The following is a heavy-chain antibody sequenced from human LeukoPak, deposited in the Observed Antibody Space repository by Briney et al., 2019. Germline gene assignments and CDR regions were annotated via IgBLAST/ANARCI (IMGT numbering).Heavy chain of an antibody. D-gene: IGHD6-19*01. CDR2: IKQDGSEK. CDR3: AREGGEQWLTPVDY. J-gene: IGHJ4*02. Sequence: GGSLRLSCAASGFTFSTYWMTWVRQAPGKGLVWVANIKQDGSEKYYVDSVEGRFTISRDNAKNSLYLQMDSLRAEDTAVYYCAREGGEQWLTPVDYWGQGTLVTVSS. CDR1: GFTFSTYW. V-gene: IGHV3-7*03.